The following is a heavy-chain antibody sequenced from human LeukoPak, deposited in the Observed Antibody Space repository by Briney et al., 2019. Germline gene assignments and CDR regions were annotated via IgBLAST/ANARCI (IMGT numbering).Heavy chain of an antibody. Sequence: SETLSLTCTVSGGSIRSSTYYWGWIRQPPGKGLEWIGNLYYSGSTYYNPSLKSRVTISVDTSKNHFSLKLSSVTAADTAFYYCARQAISGYDPPPFDSWGQGTLVTVPS. V-gene: IGHV4-39*01. CDR2: LYYSGST. J-gene: IGHJ4*02. D-gene: IGHD5-12*01. CDR1: GGSIRSSTYY. CDR3: ARQAISGYDPPPFDS.